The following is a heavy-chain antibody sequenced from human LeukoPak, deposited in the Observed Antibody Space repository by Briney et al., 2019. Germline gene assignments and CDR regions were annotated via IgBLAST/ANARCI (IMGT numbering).Heavy chain of an antibody. J-gene: IGHJ4*02. V-gene: IGHV1-2*02. CDR1: GYTFTGYY. D-gene: IGHD3-10*01. CDR3: AAYYYGSGSRRYFDY. Sequence: ASVRVSCKASGYTFTGYYMHWVRQAPGQGLEWMGWINPSSGGTTYAQKFQGRVTMTRAKSISTDYMELSRLRSDDTAVYYCAAYYYGSGSRRYFDYWGQGTLVTVSS. CDR2: INPSSGGT.